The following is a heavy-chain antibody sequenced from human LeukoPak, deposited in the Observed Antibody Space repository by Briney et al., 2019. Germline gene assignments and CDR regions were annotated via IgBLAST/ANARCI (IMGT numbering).Heavy chain of an antibody. D-gene: IGHD1-14*01. J-gene: IGHJ6*02. V-gene: IGHV1-8*01. CDR3: ARGLHFKVSRVGMDV. CDR1: GYTFTSYD. CDR2: MNPNSGNT. Sequence: VASVKVSCKASGYTFTSYDINWVRRATGQGLEWMGWMNPNSGNTGYAQKFQGRVTMTRNTSISTAYMELSSLRSEDTAVYYCARGLHFKVSRVGMDVWGQGTTVTVSS.